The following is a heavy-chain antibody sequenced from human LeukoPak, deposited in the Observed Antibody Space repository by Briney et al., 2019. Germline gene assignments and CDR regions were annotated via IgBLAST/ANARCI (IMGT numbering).Heavy chain of an antibody. CDR3: AKDRVDTE. CDR1: GFTFSSYA. Sequence: GGSLRLSCVASGFTFSSYALSWVRQAPGKGLEWVSAITGSGGGTFYADSVKGRFTISRDNSKNTLFLQMNSLRAEDTAIYYCAKDRVDTEWGQGTLVTVSS. D-gene: IGHD5-18*01. V-gene: IGHV3-23*01. CDR2: ITGSGGGT. J-gene: IGHJ4*02.